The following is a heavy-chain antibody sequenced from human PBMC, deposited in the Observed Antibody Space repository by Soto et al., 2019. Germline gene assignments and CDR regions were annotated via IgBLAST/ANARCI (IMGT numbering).Heavy chain of an antibody. V-gene: IGHV4-34*01. CDR3: ARKGSSWYNWFDP. J-gene: IGHJ5*02. CDR2: INHSGST. Sequence: SETLSLTCAVYGGSFSGYYWSWIRQPPGKGLEWIGEINHSGSTNYNPSLKSRVTISVDTSKNQFSLKLSSVTAADTAVYYCARKGSSWYNWFDPWGQGTLVTVSS. CDR1: GGSFSGYY. D-gene: IGHD6-13*01.